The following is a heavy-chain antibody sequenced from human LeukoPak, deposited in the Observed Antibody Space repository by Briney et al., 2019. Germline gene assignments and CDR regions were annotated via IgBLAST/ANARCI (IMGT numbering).Heavy chain of an antibody. Sequence: GASVRVCCKTSAYTFTDYYIHWMRQAPGQGLEWMGWINSNSGGTSYAQKFQGRVTLTRDTPTRTAFMELNRPTSDDTAVYYCARTSIAARRADFDYWGQGTVVTVSS. J-gene: IGHJ4*02. V-gene: IGHV1-2*02. CDR1: AYTFTDYY. CDR2: INSNSGGT. CDR3: ARTSIAARRADFDY. D-gene: IGHD6-6*01.